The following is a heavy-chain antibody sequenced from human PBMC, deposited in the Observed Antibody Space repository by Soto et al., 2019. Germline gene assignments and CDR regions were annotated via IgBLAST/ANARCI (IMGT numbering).Heavy chain of an antibody. CDR1: GFTFSSYS. Sequence: GGSLRLSCAASGFTFSSYSMNWVRQAPGKGLEWVSSISSSSSYIYYADSVKGRFTISRDNAKNSLYLQMNSLRAEDTAVYYCARAQYYYGSGTRDYYYYYMDVRGKGTTVTVSS. V-gene: IGHV3-21*01. CDR3: ARAQYYYGSGTRDYYYYYMDV. D-gene: IGHD3-10*01. J-gene: IGHJ6*03. CDR2: ISSSSSYI.